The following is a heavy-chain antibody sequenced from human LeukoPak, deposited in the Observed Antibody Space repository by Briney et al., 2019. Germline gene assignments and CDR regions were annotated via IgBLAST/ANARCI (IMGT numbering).Heavy chain of an antibody. CDR1: GFTFSSYG. J-gene: IGHJ4*02. D-gene: IGHD5-12*01. Sequence: PGGSLRLSCAASGFTFSSYGMHWVRQAPGKGLEWVAVIWYDGSNKYYADSVKGRFTISRDNSKNTLYLQMNSPRAEDTAVYYCARDPGYSGYDYFDYWGQGTLVTVSS. V-gene: IGHV3-33*01. CDR3: ARDPGYSGYDYFDY. CDR2: IWYDGSNK.